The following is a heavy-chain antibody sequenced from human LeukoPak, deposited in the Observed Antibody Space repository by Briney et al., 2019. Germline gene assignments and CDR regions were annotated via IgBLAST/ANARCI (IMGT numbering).Heavy chain of an antibody. D-gene: IGHD2-15*01. CDR1: GGSISTYY. V-gene: IGHV4-59*01. J-gene: IGHJ4*02. CDR2: IYYSGSA. CDR3: ARDGPRYCSGGSCYSFPFDY. Sequence: PSETLSLTCTVSGGSISTYYWSWIRQPPGKGLEWIGYIYYSGSANYNPSLKSRVTMSVDTSKNQFSLKLSSVTAADTAVYYCARDGPRYCSGGSCYSFPFDYWGQGTLVTVSS.